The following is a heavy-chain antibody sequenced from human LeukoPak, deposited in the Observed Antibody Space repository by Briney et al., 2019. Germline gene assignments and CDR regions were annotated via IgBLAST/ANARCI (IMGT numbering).Heavy chain of an antibody. D-gene: IGHD2-2*01. V-gene: IGHV5-51*01. J-gene: IGHJ6*04. Sequence: GESLKISCKGSGYSFTSYWIGWVRQMPGKGLEWMGIIYPGDSDTRYSPSFQGQVTISADKSISTAYLQWSSLKASDTAMYYCARGYCSSTSCYAPCYGMDVWGKGTTVTVSS. CDR3: ARGYCSSTSCYAPCYGMDV. CDR2: IYPGDSDT. CDR1: GYSFTSYW.